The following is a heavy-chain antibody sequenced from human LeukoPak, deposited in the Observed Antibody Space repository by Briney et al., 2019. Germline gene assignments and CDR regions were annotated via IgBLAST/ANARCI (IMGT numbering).Heavy chain of an antibody. CDR1: GFTFSSYF. D-gene: IGHD6-19*01. CDR2: INSDSRTI. Sequence: GGSLRLSCAASGFTFSSYFVNWVRQAPGKGLEWVSYINSDSRTIYYADSVKGRFTISSDNAKNSLYLQMNSLRAEDTAVYYCARDFGARGWFDYWGQGTLVTVSS. J-gene: IGHJ4*02. V-gene: IGHV3-48*01. CDR3: ARDFGARGWFDY.